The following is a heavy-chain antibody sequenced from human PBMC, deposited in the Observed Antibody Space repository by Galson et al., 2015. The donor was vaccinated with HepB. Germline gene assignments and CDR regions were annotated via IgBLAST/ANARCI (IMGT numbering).Heavy chain of an antibody. CDR1: GFTFSSYS. CDR3: AAGSGWYHDKQQLDY. Sequence: SLRLSCAASGFTFSSYSMNWVRQAPGKGLEWVSSISSSSSYIYYADSVKGRFTISRDNAKNSLYLQMNSLRAEDTAVYYCAAGSGWYHDKQQLDYWGQGTLATVSS. D-gene: IGHD6-19*01. J-gene: IGHJ4*02. CDR2: ISSSSSYI. V-gene: IGHV3-21*01.